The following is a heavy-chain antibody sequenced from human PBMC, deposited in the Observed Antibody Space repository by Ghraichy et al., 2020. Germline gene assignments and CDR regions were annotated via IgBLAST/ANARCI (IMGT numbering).Heavy chain of an antibody. CDR3: AREVSQPHIFYYYYYMDV. Sequence: GGSLRLSCAASGFTFSSYWMSWVRQAPGKGLEWVANIKQDGSETYYVDSVKGRFTISRDNAKNSLYLQMNSLRAEDTAVYYCAREVSQPHIFYYYYYMDVGAKGTTVTVSS. CDR2: IKQDGSET. J-gene: IGHJ6*03. CDR1: GFTFSSYW. V-gene: IGHV3-7*01. D-gene: IGHD2-21*01.